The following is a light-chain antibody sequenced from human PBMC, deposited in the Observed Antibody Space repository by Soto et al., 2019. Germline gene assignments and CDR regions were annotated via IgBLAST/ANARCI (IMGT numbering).Light chain of an antibody. CDR3: QQRSNWPMIT. J-gene: IGKJ3*01. V-gene: IGKV3-11*01. CDR2: GAS. CDR1: QSVSSD. Sequence: EIVLTQSPATLSLSPGERATLSCRASQSVSSDLAWYQQKPGQAPRLLIFGASNRATGIPARFSGSGSGTDFTLTISSLEPEDFAVYYCQQRSNWPMITFGPGTKVDIK.